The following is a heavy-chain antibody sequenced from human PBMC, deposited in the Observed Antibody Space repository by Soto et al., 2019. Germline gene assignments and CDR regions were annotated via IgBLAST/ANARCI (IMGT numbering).Heavy chain of an antibody. CDR2: INPKTAAT. CDR3: ARIKWGLDYYNGMDV. CDR1: GYSVSDYF. D-gene: IGHD1-26*01. V-gene: IGHV1-2*02. J-gene: IGHJ6*02. Sequence: QVQLVQSGAEVKKSGASVKVSCKASGYSVSDYFIQWVRQAPGQGLEWVAWINPKTAATNYAKKFQGRVSLTWDTSFRTAYMEVTRLRPDDTAVYYCARIKWGLDYYNGMDVWGQGTTVIVS.